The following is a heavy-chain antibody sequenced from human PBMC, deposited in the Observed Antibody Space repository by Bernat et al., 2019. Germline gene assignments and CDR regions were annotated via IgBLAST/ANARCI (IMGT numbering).Heavy chain of an antibody. CDR1: GFTFSSYA. CDR2: ISGSGVTT. D-gene: IGHD2-15*01. J-gene: IGHJ4*02. CDR3: AKSFCGGSCFDLDY. V-gene: IGHV3-23*01. Sequence: EVQLLESGGGLVQPGGSLTVSCAASGFTFSSYAMNWVRQVPGKGQEWVPGISGSGVTTYYADSVKGRFTISRDNSKNTLYLQMNSLRAEDTAIYYCAKSFCGGSCFDLDYWGQGTLVTVSS.